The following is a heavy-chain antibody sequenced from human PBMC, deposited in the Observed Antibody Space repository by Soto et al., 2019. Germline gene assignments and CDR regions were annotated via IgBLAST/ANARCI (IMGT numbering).Heavy chain of an antibody. V-gene: IGHV3-9*01. D-gene: IGHD3-10*01. CDR1: GFTFDDYA. CDR3: TKDISGSGNYNAYDHDYGLDV. Sequence: QLVESGGGLVQPGRSLRLSCAASGFTFDDYAMHWVRQAPGKGLEWVSGISWNSDRIGYADSVRGRFTISRDNAKNSLHLQMNTLRTEDTALYYCTKDISGSGNYNAYDHDYGLDVWGQGTTVTVSS. J-gene: IGHJ6*02. CDR2: ISWNSDRI.